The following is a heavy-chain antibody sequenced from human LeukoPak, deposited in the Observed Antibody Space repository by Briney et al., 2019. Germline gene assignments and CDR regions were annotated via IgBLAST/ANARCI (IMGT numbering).Heavy chain of an antibody. CDR3: ARGCSGGSCYSAFDY. Sequence: GGSLRLSCAASGFTVSSNYMSWVRQAPGKGLEWVSLIYSSDNTYYADSVKGRFTVSRDISKNTLSLQMKSLRPDDTAVYYCARGCSGGSCYSAFDYWGQGTLVTVSS. CDR2: IYSSDNT. D-gene: IGHD2-15*01. V-gene: IGHV3-53*05. J-gene: IGHJ4*02. CDR1: GFTVSSNY.